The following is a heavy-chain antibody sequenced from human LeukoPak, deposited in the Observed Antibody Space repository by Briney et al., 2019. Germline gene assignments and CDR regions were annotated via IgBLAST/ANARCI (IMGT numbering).Heavy chain of an antibody. Sequence: ASVKVSCKASGYTFTSYYMHWVRQAPGQGLEWMGIINPSGGSTRYAQKFQGRVTMTRDTSTSTVYMSLISLTSRHTAVYDCARNPMTTKYFYYCGQGTLVTVSS. V-gene: IGHV1-46*01. D-gene: IGHD5-24*01. J-gene: IGHJ4*02. CDR1: GYTFTSYY. CDR2: INPSGGST. CDR3: ARNPMTTKYFYY.